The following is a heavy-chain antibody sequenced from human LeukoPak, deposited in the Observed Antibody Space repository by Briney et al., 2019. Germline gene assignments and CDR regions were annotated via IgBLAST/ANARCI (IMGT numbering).Heavy chain of an antibody. CDR1: GFPFSDYY. CDR3: ARSIGWYCSSTSCSKRNWFDP. CDR2: ISSSGSTI. D-gene: IGHD2-2*01. J-gene: IGHJ5*02. Sequence: GGSLRLSCAASGFPFSDYYMSWLRQAPGKGLEWVSYISSSGSTIYYADSVKGRFTISRDNAKNSLYLQMNSLRAEDTAVYYCARSIGWYCSSTSCSKRNWFDPWGQGTLVTVSS. V-gene: IGHV3-11*01.